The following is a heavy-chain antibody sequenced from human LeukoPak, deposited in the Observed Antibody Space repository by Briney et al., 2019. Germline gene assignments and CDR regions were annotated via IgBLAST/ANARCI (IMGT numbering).Heavy chain of an antibody. CDR2: LSDSGGST. CDR1: GFTFNTYA. CDR3: AKVRGRVLGPDFGYYFDY. J-gene: IGHJ4*02. Sequence: GGSLRLSCAASGFTFNTYAMSWVRQAPGKGLEGVSSLSDSGGSTSYADSVRGRFTISRDNSRNTLYLQMNSLRADDTAVYYCAKVRGRVLGPDFGYYFDYWGQGTVVTVSS. V-gene: IGHV3-23*01. D-gene: IGHD2-8*02.